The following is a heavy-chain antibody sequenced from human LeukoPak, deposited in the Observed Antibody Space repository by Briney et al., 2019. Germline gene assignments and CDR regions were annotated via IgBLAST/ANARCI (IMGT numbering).Heavy chain of an antibody. CDR1: GYTFTGYY. J-gene: IGHJ4*02. D-gene: IGHD2-15*01. V-gene: IGHV1-2*06. CDR2: INPNSGGT. CDR3: ARDRARYCSGGSCYSPGY. Sequence: ASVKVSCKASGYTFTGYYMHWVRRAPGQGLEWMGRINPNSGGTNYAQKFQGRVTMTRDTSISTAYMELSRLRSDDTAVYYYARDRARYCSGGSCYSPGYWGQGTLVTVSS.